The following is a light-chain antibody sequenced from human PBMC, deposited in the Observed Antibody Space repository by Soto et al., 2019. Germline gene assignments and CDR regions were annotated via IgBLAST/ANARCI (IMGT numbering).Light chain of an antibody. CDR2: AAS. Sequence: DIQMTQSPSSLSASVGDRVTITCRASQSISPDLNWYQQKPGEAPNLLIYAASSLQSGVPSRFSASGSGTDFTLTISSLQPEDFATYYCQQSYSTPLTFGGGTKGEI. CDR1: QSISPD. J-gene: IGKJ4*01. CDR3: QQSYSTPLT. V-gene: IGKV1-39*01.